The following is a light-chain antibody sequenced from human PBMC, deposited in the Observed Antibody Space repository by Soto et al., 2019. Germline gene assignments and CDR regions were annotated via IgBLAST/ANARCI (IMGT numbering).Light chain of an antibody. Sequence: EIVLTQSPGTLSLSPGERATLSCRASQSVSSSYLAWYQQKPGQAPRLLIYGASSRATGIPDRFSGSGSGTDFTLTISRLEPEEFAVYYCQQYGSSPWTFGQVTKVDIK. CDR3: QQYGSSPWT. J-gene: IGKJ1*01. CDR2: GAS. CDR1: QSVSSSY. V-gene: IGKV3-20*01.